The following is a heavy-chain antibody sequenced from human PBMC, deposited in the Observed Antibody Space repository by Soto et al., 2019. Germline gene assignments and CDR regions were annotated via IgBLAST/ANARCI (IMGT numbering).Heavy chain of an antibody. J-gene: IGHJ6*02. D-gene: IGHD3-10*01. CDR3: ARDRYYGSGTYYNFYYGMDV. Sequence: QVQLQESGPGLVKPSQTLSLTCSVSGGSISSGDYYWNWIRQPPGKGLEWIGYIYYSGNTYYNPSLRSRVTISLDRSENQFSLKLSFVTAADTAVYCCARDRYYGSGTYYNFYYGMDVWGQGTTVTVSS. CDR2: IYYSGNT. CDR1: GGSISSGDYY. V-gene: IGHV4-30-4*01.